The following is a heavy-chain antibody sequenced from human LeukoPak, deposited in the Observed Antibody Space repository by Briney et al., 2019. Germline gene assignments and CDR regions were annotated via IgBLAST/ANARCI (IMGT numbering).Heavy chain of an antibody. CDR1: GDSVSSNSAA. V-gene: IGHV6-1*01. J-gene: IGHJ3*02. CDR2: TYYRSKWYN. Sequence: SQTLSLTCAISGDSVSSNSAAWNWIRQSPSRGLEWLGRTYYRSKWYNDYAVSVKSRITINPDTSKNQFSLQLNSVTPEDTAVYYCAKGMWYDSSGYQDAFDIWGQGTMVTVSS. D-gene: IGHD3-22*01. CDR3: AKGMWYDSSGYQDAFDI.